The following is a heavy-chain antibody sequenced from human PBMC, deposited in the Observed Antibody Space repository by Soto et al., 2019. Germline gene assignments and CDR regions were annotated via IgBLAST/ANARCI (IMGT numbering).Heavy chain of an antibody. Sequence: RGSLRLSCTASGSGFSALAMHWIRQPPGKGLEWVAVVFNDESTISYADSVKGRFTISRDNSRNTLYLQMTSLRLEDTALYYCATGAAYYYDTSRYWGRGTLVTVSS. V-gene: IGHV3-30-3*01. CDR3: ATGAAYYYDTSRY. J-gene: IGHJ4*02. CDR2: VFNDESTI. CDR1: GSGFSALA. D-gene: IGHD3-22*01.